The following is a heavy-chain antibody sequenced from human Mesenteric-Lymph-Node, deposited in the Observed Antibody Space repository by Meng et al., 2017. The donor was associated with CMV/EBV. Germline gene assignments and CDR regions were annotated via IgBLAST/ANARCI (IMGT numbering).Heavy chain of an antibody. CDR2: MNPNSGNT. CDR3: ARVFVIAAAGTLGY. D-gene: IGHD6-13*01. J-gene: IGHJ4*02. CDR1: GYTFHSYD. Sequence: KASGYTFHSYDINWVRQATGQGLEWMGWMNPNSGNTGYAQKFQGRVTMTRNTSISTAYMERSSLRSEDTAVYYCARVFVIAAAGTLGYWGQGTLVTVSS. V-gene: IGHV1-8*01.